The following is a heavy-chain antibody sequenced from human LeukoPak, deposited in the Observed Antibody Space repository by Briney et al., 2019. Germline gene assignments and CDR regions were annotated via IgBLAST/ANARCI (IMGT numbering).Heavy chain of an antibody. Sequence: GGSLRLSCAASGFTFDDYGMSWVRQAPGKGLEWVSGINWNGGSTGYADSVKGRFTISRDNAKNSLYLQMNSLRAEDTAVYYCASSGYGTPDDAFDIWGQGTMVTVSS. J-gene: IGHJ3*02. CDR3: ASSGYGTPDDAFDI. CDR2: INWNGGST. CDR1: GFTFDDYG. D-gene: IGHD5-12*01. V-gene: IGHV3-20*04.